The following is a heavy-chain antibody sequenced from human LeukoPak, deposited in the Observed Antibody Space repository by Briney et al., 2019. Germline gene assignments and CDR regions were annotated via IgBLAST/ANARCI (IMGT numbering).Heavy chain of an antibody. CDR2: ISAYNGNT. Sequence: GASVKVSCKASGYTFSGYGISWVRQAPGQGLEWMGWISAYNGNTNYAQKLQGRVTMTTDTSTSTAYMELRSLRSDDTAMYFCARGRDYYDSSAYYNFDYWGQGTLVTVSS. CDR3: ARGRDYYDSSAYYNFDY. J-gene: IGHJ4*02. D-gene: IGHD3-22*01. V-gene: IGHV1-18*01. CDR1: GYTFSGYG.